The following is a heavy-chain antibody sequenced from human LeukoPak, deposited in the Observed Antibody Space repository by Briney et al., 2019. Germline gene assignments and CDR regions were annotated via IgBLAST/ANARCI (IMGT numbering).Heavy chain of an antibody. V-gene: IGHV3-48*04. J-gene: IGHJ4*02. Sequence: GGSLRLSCAASGFTFSRYGMHWVRQAPGKGLEWLSYISTSGGSGRTIYYADSVKGRFTISRDNAKNSLYLQMNSLRADDTAVYYCATGGNDFDYWGQGTLVTVSS. D-gene: IGHD4-23*01. CDR1: GFTFSRYG. CDR2: ISTSGGSGRTI. CDR3: ATGGNDFDY.